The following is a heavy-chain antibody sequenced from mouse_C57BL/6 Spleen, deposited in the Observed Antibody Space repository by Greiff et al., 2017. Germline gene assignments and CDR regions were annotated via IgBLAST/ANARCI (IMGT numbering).Heavy chain of an antibody. CDR3: ARETAQVTFAY. D-gene: IGHD3-2*02. V-gene: IGHV1-82*01. CDR2: IYPGDGDT. Sequence: VQLQQSGPELVKPGASVKISCKASGYAFSSSWMNWVKQRPGKGLEWIGRIYPGDGDTNYNGKFKGKATLTADKSSSTAYMQLSSLTSEDSAVYFCARETAQVTFAYWGQGTLVTVSA. CDR1: GYAFSSSW. J-gene: IGHJ3*01.